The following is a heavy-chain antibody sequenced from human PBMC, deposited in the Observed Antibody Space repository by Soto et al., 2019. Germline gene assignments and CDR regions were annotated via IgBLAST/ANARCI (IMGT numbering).Heavy chain of an antibody. J-gene: IGHJ4*02. D-gene: IGHD6-19*01. V-gene: IGHV1-18*01. CDR3: ARQPVVGTAFFDY. CDR1: GYTFPSSG. Sequence: GASVKVSCKASGYTFPSSGISWMRQAPGQGLEWMGWISAYNGNTNYAQKLQGRVTMTTDTSTITAHMELRSLRSDDTAVYYCARQPVVGTAFFDYWGQGTLVTVSS. CDR2: ISAYNGNT.